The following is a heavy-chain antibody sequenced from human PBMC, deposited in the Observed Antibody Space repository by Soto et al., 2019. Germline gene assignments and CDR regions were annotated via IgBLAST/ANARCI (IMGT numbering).Heavy chain of an antibody. CDR3: ARDHVAVRPGWFDP. D-gene: IGHD6-6*01. CDR2: ISAYNGIT. V-gene: IGHV1-18*04. J-gene: IGHJ5*02. CDR1: GYTFSTYG. Sequence: QVLLVQSGAEVKKPGASVTVSCKASGYTFSTYGINWVRQAPGQGLEWVGWISAYNGITRYAEKFQGRVTLTTDTSTSTDYMDLRGLSSDDTAVYYCARDHVAVRPGWFDPWGQGALVTVSS.